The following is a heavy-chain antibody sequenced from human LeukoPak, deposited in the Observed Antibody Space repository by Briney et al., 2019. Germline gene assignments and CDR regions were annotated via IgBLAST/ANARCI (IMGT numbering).Heavy chain of an antibody. CDR1: GYTFTAYY. CDR2: INPNSGGT. V-gene: IGHV1-2*02. Sequence: GASVKVSCKASGYTFTAYYVHWVRQAPGQGLEWMGWINPNSGGTNYAQKFQGRVTMTRDTSISTAYMELSRLKPDDTAVYYCARGSFYYDSSGYYFNDWGQGTLVTVSS. J-gene: IGHJ4*02. D-gene: IGHD3-22*01. CDR3: ARGSFYYDSSGYYFND.